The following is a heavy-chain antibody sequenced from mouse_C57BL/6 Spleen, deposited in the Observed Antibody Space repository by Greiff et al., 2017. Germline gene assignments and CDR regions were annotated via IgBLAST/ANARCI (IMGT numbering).Heavy chain of an antibody. CDR3: ARRRDGYFFAY. Sequence: QVQLKQPGAELVMPGASVKLSCKASGYTFTSYWMHWVKQRPGQGLEWIGEIDPSDSYTNYNQKFKGKSTLTVDKSSSTAYMQLSSLTSEDSAVYYCARRRDGYFFAYWGQGTLVTVSA. CDR2: IDPSDSYT. V-gene: IGHV1-69*01. J-gene: IGHJ3*01. D-gene: IGHD2-3*01. CDR1: GYTFTSYW.